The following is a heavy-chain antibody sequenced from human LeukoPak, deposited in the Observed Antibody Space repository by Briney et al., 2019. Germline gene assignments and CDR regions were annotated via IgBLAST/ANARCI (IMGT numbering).Heavy chain of an antibody. V-gene: IGHV4-34*01. J-gene: IGHJ4*02. D-gene: IGHD2-2*01. CDR3: ARGTIVVVPAAMLAPFFDY. CDR2: INHSGST. CDR1: GGSFSGYY. Sequence: SETLSLTCAVYGGSFSGYYWSWIRQPPGKGLGWIGEINHSGSTNYNPSLKSRVTISVDTAKNQFSPKLSSVTAADTAVYYCARGTIVVVPAAMLAPFFDYWGQGTLVTVSS.